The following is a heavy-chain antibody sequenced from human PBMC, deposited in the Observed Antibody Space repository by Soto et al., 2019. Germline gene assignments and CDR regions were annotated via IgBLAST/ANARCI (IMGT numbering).Heavy chain of an antibody. CDR3: ARMGPSYDFWSGYYHDAFDI. Sequence: GGSLRLSCAASGFTFSSYSMNWVRQAPGKGLEWVSSISSSSSYIYYADSVKGRFTISRDNAKNSLYLQMNSLRAEDTAVYYCARMGPSYDFWSGYYHDAFDIWGQGTMVTVSS. CDR1: GFTFSSYS. CDR2: ISSSSSYI. J-gene: IGHJ3*02. V-gene: IGHV3-21*01. D-gene: IGHD3-3*01.